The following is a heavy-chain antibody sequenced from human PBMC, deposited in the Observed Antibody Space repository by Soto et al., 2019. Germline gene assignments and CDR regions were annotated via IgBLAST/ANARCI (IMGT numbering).Heavy chain of an antibody. V-gene: IGHV1-69*02. Sequence: QVQLVQSGAEVKKPGSSVKVSCRASEGTFTSNIISWVRQAPGQGLEWMGRIIPILGIANYAQKFQGRVTITADKSTSTAYMELSSLRSEDTAVYYCARFPQTAIVGAAYFDYWGQGTLVTVSS. CDR1: EGTFTSNI. CDR2: IIPILGIA. CDR3: ARFPQTAIVGAAYFDY. D-gene: IGHD1-26*01. J-gene: IGHJ4*02.